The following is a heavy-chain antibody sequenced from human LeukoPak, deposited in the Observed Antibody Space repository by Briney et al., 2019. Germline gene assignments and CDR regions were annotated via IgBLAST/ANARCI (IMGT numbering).Heavy chain of an antibody. CDR1: GFTFRSQS. Sequence: PGGSLSLSCLDPGFTFRSQSKNWVRQAPGKGLTWVAYISSSSSTIYYADSLKGRFTVSRDNAKNPLYLQMNSLRAEDTAVYYCARAGLLHYYGSGTTNNWFDPWGQGTLVTVSS. J-gene: IGHJ5*02. CDR3: ARAGLLHYYGSGTTNNWFDP. D-gene: IGHD3-10*01. CDR2: ISSSSSTI. V-gene: IGHV3-48*04.